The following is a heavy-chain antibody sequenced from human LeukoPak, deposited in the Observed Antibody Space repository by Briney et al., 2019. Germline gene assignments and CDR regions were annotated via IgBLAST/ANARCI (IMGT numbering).Heavy chain of an antibody. CDR3: ARGYSSGWHDAFDI. CDR1: GGSFSGYY. D-gene: IGHD6-19*01. CDR2: INHSGST. Sequence: KPSETLSLTCAVYGGSFSGYYWSWIRQPPGKGLEWIGEINHSGSTNYNPSLKSRVTISVDTSKNQFSLKLSSVTAADTAVYYCARGYSSGWHDAFDIWGQGTMVTVSS. V-gene: IGHV4-34*01. J-gene: IGHJ3*02.